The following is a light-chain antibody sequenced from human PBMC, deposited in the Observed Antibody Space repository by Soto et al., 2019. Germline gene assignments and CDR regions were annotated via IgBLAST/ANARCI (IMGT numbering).Light chain of an antibody. CDR3: QQYDSSPYT. CDR1: QSVTRRY. Sequence: EIVLTQSPGTLSVSPGGRATLSYRASQSVTRRYLGRYQQKPGQTPRLLIHGASSRAAGIPDRFSSRGSGKDFTLIISRLEPEDFAVYYCQQYDSSPYTFGQGTKLEIK. CDR2: GAS. V-gene: IGKV3-20*01. J-gene: IGKJ2*01.